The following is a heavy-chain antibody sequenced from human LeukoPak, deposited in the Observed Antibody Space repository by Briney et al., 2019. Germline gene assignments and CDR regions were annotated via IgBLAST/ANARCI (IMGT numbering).Heavy chain of an antibody. J-gene: IGHJ4*02. CDR2: INHSGST. CDR1: GGSFSGYY. CDR3: ARRAYYYDSSGYFIRYFDY. V-gene: IGHV4-34*01. D-gene: IGHD3-22*01. Sequence: KASETLSLTCAVYGGSFSGYYWSWIRQPPGKGLEWIGEINHSGSTNYNPSLKSRVTISVDTSKNQFSLKLSSVTAADTAVYYCARRAYYYDSSGYFIRYFDYWGQGTLVTVSS.